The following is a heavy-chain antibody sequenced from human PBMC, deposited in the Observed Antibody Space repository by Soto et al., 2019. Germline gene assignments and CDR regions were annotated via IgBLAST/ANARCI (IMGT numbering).Heavy chain of an antibody. Sequence: PGDSLKISCKGSGYSFTNYLISWVRQMPGKGLEWMGRIDPSDSYTNYSPSFQGHVTISADKSISTAYLQWSSLKASDTAMYYCARHGGGSYDFDSWGQGTLVTVSS. CDR1: GYSFTNYL. CDR2: IDPSDSYT. CDR3: ARHGGGSYDFDS. V-gene: IGHV5-10-1*01. J-gene: IGHJ4*02. D-gene: IGHD1-26*01.